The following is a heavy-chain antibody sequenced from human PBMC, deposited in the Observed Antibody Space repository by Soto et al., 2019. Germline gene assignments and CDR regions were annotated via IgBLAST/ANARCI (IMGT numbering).Heavy chain of an antibody. J-gene: IGHJ4*02. V-gene: IGHV3-33*01. CDR1: GFTFSSYG. D-gene: IGHD2-15*01. Sequence: QVQLVESGGGVVQPGTSLRLSCAASGFTFSSYGMQWVRQAPGKGLEWVAVIWYDGSNKYYADSVKGRFTISRDNSKNTLYLQMNSLRAEDTAVYYCARDLGYCSGGSCPRLGIIDYWGQGTLVTVSS. CDR3: ARDLGYCSGGSCPRLGIIDY. CDR2: IWYDGSNK.